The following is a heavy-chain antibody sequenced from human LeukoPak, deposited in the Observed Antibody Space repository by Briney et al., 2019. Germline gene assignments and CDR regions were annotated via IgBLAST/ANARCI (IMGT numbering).Heavy chain of an antibody. J-gene: IGHJ4*02. CDR2: IRSDGGDK. D-gene: IGHD4-17*01. CDR3: ARDTVINEGF. CDR1: GFTFSTFG. V-gene: IGHV3-30*02. Sequence: PGGSPRLSCAASGFTFSTFGMHWVRQAPGKGLEWVAFIRSDGGDKYYADSVKGRFTLSRDNSKNTLYLQVNSLRAEDAAVYYCARDTVINEGFWGQGTLVTVSS.